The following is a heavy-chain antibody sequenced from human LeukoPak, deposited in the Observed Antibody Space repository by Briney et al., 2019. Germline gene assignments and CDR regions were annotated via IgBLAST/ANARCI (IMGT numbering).Heavy chain of an antibody. Sequence: GASVKVSCTASGGTFSSYAISWVRQAPGQGLEWMGGIIPIFGTANYAQKFQGRVTITADESTSTAYMELSSLRSEDTAVYYCARDPRNGGGQYWGQGTLVTVSS. CDR1: GGTFSSYA. D-gene: IGHD1-1*01. CDR2: IIPIFGTA. V-gene: IGHV1-69*13. CDR3: ARDPRNGGGQY. J-gene: IGHJ4*02.